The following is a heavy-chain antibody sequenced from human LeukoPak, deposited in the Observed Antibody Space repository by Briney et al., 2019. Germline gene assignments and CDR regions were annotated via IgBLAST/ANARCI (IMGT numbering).Heavy chain of an antibody. CDR2: INPNSGGT. CDR3: ARDLGRVGIVATIPGY. J-gene: IGHJ4*02. CDR1: GYTFTGYY. V-gene: IGHV1-2*06. Sequence: GASVKVSCKASGYTFTGYYMHWVRQAPGQGLEWMGRINPNSGGTNYAQKFQGRVTMTRDTSISTAYMELSRLRSDDTAVYYCARDLGRVGIVATIPGYWGQGTLVTVSS. D-gene: IGHD5-12*01.